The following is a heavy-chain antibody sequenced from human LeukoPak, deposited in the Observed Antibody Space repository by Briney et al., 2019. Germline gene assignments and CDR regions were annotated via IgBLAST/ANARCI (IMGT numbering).Heavy chain of an antibody. CDR2: IWYDGSNK. D-gene: IGHD6-19*01. V-gene: IGHV3-33*06. J-gene: IGHJ3*02. CDR3: AKPNKAYSSGWPSAFDI. CDR1: GFTFSSYG. Sequence: GGSLRLSCAASGFTFSSYGMHWVRQAPGKGLEWVAVIWYDGSNKYYADSVKGRFTISRDNSKNTLYLQMNSLRAEDTAVYYCAKPNKAYSSGWPSAFDIWGQGTMVTVSS.